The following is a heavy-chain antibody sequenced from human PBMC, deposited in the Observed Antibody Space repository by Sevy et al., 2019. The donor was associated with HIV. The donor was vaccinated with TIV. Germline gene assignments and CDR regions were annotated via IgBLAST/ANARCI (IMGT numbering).Heavy chain of an antibody. CDR2: IYHSGST. CDR3: AKSSTVGVIDY. V-gene: IGHV4-4*02. CDR1: GGSISSSNW. D-gene: IGHD3-10*01. J-gene: IGHJ4*02. Sequence: SETLSLTCAVSGGSISSSNWWSWVRQPPGKGLEGIGEIYHSGSTNYNPSLKSRVTISVDKSKNQVSLKLSSVTAAYTVGYYCAKSSTVGVIDYWGQGTLVTVSS.